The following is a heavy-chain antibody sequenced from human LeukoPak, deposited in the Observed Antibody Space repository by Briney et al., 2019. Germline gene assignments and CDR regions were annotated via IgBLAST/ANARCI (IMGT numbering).Heavy chain of an antibody. CDR2: IYYRGST. D-gene: IGHD5-24*01. V-gene: IGHV4-39*07. Sequence: SETLSLTCTVSGGSIGSSSYYWGWIRQPPGKGLEWIGSIYYRGSTYYNPSLKSRVTISVDTSKNQFSLKLSSVTAADTAVYYCARRERWLQSHFDYWGQGTLVTVSS. CDR3: ARRERWLQSHFDY. J-gene: IGHJ4*02. CDR1: GGSIGSSSYY.